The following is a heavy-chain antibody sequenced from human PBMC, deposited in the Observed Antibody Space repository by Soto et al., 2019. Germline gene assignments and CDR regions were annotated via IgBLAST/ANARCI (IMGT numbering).Heavy chain of an antibody. CDR2: IYSGGST. CDR1: GFTVSSNY. Sequence: GGSLRLSCAASGFTVSSNYMSWVRQAPGKGLEWVSVIYSGGSTYYADSVKGRFTISRDNSKNTLYLQMNSLRAEDTAVYYCARTCGGSCYQIWGQGTMVTVSS. J-gene: IGHJ3*02. D-gene: IGHD2-15*01. V-gene: IGHV3-66*01. CDR3: ARTCGGSCYQI.